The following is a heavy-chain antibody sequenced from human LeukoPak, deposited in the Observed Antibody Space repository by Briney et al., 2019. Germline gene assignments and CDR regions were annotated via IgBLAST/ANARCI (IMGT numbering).Heavy chain of an antibody. CDR1: GYTFANYG. CDR2: ISGYNGNT. Sequence: ASVRVSCKASGYTFANYGISWVRQAPGQGLEWMGWISGYNGNTNYAQRLQGRVTMTTDTSTSTAYMELRSLRSDDTAVYYCARGSRQDTYGRELDSWGQGTLVTVSS. J-gene: IGHJ4*02. CDR3: ARGSRQDTYGRELDS. D-gene: IGHD5-18*01. V-gene: IGHV1-18*01.